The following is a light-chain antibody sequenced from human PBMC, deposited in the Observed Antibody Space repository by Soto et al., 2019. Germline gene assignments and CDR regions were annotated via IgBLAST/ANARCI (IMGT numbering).Light chain of an antibody. Sequence: ALTQPASVSGSPGRSITISCTGTSSDVGGYNYVSWYQQHPGKAPKLMIYDVSNRPSGVSNRFSGSKSGNTASLTISGLQAEDEADYYCSSYTSSSTPVFGTGTKVTVL. V-gene: IGLV2-14*01. CDR1: SSDVGGYNY. J-gene: IGLJ1*01. CDR3: SSYTSSSTPV. CDR2: DVS.